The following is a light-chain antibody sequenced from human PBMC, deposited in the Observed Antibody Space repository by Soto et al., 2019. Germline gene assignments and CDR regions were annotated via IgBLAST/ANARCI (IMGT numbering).Light chain of an antibody. CDR3: QQYASSPLLT. Sequence: EIVLTQSPGTLSLSPGETATLSCRASQTIGSTYLAWYQQKPGQAPRLLIFGTSSRATGIPDRFSGSGSGTDFTLSISRLEPEDFAVYYCQQYASSPLLTFGGGTKVEIK. J-gene: IGKJ4*01. CDR2: GTS. V-gene: IGKV3-20*01. CDR1: QTIGSTY.